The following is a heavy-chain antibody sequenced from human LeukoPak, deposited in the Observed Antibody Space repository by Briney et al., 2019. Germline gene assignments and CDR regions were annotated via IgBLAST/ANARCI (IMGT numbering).Heavy chain of an antibody. CDR3: ASTLCSDDNCYFDYYYYMDV. V-gene: IGHV3-21*01. CDR1: GFTFNTYN. Sequence: GGPLRLSCAGSGFTFNTYNMNWVRQAPGKGLEWVSSISSSSSYIYYADSVKGRFTISRDNAKNSLYLQMNSLRAEDTAVYYCASTLCSDDNCYFDYYYYMDVWGKGTTVTISS. J-gene: IGHJ6*03. D-gene: IGHD2-15*01. CDR2: ISSSSSYI.